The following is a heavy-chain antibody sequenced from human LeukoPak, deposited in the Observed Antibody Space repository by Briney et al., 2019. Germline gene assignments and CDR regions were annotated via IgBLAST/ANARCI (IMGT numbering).Heavy chain of an antibody. D-gene: IGHD6-13*01. V-gene: IGHV3-48*03. Sequence: LAGRSLRLSCAASGFTFSSYEMDWVRQAPGKGLEWVSYMSSSGSTIYYADSVKGRFTISRDNAKNSLYLQMNSLRAEDTAVYYCAKGVIPGAPKIAGGDDWGQGTLVTVSS. CDR1: GFTFSSYE. J-gene: IGHJ4*02. CDR2: MSSSGSTI. CDR3: AKGVIPGAPKIAGGDD.